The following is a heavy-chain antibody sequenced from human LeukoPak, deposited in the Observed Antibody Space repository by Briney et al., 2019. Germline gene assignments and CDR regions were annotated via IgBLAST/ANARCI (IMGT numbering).Heavy chain of an antibody. CDR2: ISWNSGSI. Sequence: PGGSLRLSCAASGFTFDDYAMHWVRQAPGKGLEWVSGISWNSGSIGYADSVKGRFTISRDNAKNSLYLQMNSLRAEDTAVYYCARDRDPPVQPRYSSSWCRGYFDYWGQGTLVTVSS. CDR3: ARDRDPPVQPRYSSSWCRGYFDY. CDR1: GFTFDDYA. J-gene: IGHJ4*02. V-gene: IGHV3-9*01. D-gene: IGHD6-13*01.